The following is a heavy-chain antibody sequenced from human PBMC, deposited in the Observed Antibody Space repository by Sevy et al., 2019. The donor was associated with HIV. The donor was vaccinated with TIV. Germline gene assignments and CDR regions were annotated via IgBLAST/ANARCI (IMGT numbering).Heavy chain of an antibody. CDR1: GFTFSSYW. CDR3: ARGIYGSGSRLGLGY. Sequence: GESLKISCAASGFTFSSYWMTWVRQAPGKGLEWVAKMRQDGSEKYYVDSVKGRFTISRDNAKNSLYLQMNSLRAEDTAVYYCARGIYGSGSRLGLGYWGQGTLVTVSS. CDR2: MRQDGSEK. V-gene: IGHV3-7*01. J-gene: IGHJ4*02. D-gene: IGHD3-10*01.